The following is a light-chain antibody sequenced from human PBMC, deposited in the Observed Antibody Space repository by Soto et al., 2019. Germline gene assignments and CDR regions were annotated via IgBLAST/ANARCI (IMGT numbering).Light chain of an antibody. CDR3: DSWDDSLSPHYV. CDR2: SNN. V-gene: IGLV1-44*01. J-gene: IGLJ1*01. CDR1: SSNIGSNT. Sequence: QSVLTQPPSASGTPGQRVTISCSGSSSNIGSNTVNWYQQLPGTAPKLLIYSNNQRPSGVPDRFSGSKSGTSASLAISGLQSEDEADYYCDSWDDSLSPHYVFGTGTKVTVL.